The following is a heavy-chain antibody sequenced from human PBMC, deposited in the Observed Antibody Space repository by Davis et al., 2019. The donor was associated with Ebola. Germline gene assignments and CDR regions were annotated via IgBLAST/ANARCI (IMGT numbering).Heavy chain of an antibody. V-gene: IGHV1-69*06. J-gene: IGHJ4*02. Sequence: SVKVSCKASGGTFSSYAISWVRQAPGQGLEWMGGIIPIFGTANYAQKFQGRVTITADKSTSTAYMELSSLRSEDTAVYYCASLPYDFWSGYYYDYWGQGTLVTVSS. CDR1: GGTFSSYA. D-gene: IGHD3-3*01. CDR3: ASLPYDFWSGYYYDY. CDR2: IIPIFGTA.